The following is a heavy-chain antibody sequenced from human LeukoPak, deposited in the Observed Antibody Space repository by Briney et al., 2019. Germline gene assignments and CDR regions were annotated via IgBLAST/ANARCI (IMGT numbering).Heavy chain of an antibody. Sequence: ASVKVSCKASGYTFTGYYMHWVRQAPGQGLEWMGWINPNSGGTNYAQKFQGRVTMTRDTSISTAYMELSRLRSDDTAVYYCARMGGDFWSGYYLSDYWGQGTLVTVSS. CDR1: GYTFTGYY. J-gene: IGHJ4*02. CDR3: ARMGGDFWSGYYLSDY. CDR2: INPNSGGT. V-gene: IGHV1-2*02. D-gene: IGHD3-3*01.